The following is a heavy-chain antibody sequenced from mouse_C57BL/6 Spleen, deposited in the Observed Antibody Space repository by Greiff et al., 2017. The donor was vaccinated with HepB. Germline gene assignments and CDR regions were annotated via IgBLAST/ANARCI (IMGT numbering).Heavy chain of an antibody. CDR2: IHTNSGST. CDR1: GYTFTSYW. V-gene: IGHV1-64*01. CDR3: ARDYDEYQVWFAY. J-gene: IGHJ3*01. Sequence: QVQLQQPGAELVKPGASVKLSCKASGYTFTSYWMHWVKQRPGQGLEWIGMIHTNSGSTNYNEKFKSKATLTVDKSSSTAYMQLSSLTSEDSAVYYCARDYDEYQVWFAYWGQGTLVTVSA. D-gene: IGHD2-4*01.